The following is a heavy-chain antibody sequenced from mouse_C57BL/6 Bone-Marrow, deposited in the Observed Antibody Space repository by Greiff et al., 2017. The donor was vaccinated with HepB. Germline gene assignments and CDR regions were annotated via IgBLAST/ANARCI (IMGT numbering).Heavy chain of an antibody. J-gene: IGHJ3*01. CDR3: ASLYGETPFAY. Sequence: VQLQQPGAELVKPGASVKLSCKASGYTFTSYWMQWVKQRPGQGLEWIGEIDPSDSYTNYNQKFKGKATLTVDTSSSPAYMQLSSLTSEDSAVYYCASLYGETPFAYWGQGTLVTVSA. CDR2: IDPSDSYT. V-gene: IGHV1-50*01. D-gene: IGHD1-2*01. CDR1: GYTFTSYW.